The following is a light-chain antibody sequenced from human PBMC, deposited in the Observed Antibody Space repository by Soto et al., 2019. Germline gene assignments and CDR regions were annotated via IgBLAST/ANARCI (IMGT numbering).Light chain of an antibody. CDR3: QQSYSTPRT. J-gene: IGKJ1*01. V-gene: IGKV1-8*01. Sequence: AIRMTQSPSSFSASTGDRATITCRASQGISSYLAWYQQKPGKAPKLLIYAASTLQSGVPSRFSGSGSGTDFTLTISSLQPEDFATYYCQQSYSTPRTFGQGTKVDIK. CDR1: QGISSY. CDR2: AAS.